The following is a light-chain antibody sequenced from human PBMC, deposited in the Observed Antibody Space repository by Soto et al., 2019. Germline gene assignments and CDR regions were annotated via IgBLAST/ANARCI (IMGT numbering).Light chain of an antibody. CDR1: QSLLHSNGYNY. CDR3: MEGLRTPLT. J-gene: IGKJ4*01. CDR2: LGS. V-gene: IGKV2-28*01. Sequence: DIVMTQSPLSLPVTPGEPASISCRSSQSLLHSNGYNYLDCYLQKPGQPPQLLTYLGSNRASGLPDRFVRSGSGRDFTLTTSRVEAEDVEVYYCMEGLRTPLTVGGGTKVEIK.